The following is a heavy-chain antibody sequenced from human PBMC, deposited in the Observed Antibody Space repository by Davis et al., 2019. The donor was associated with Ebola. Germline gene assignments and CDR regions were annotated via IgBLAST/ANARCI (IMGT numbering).Heavy chain of an antibody. V-gene: IGHV5-10-1*01. J-gene: IGHJ4*02. CDR2: IDPSDSYT. D-gene: IGHD6-13*01. Sequence: KLSFQGSGYSFTSYWISWVRQMPGKGLEWLGRIDPSDSYTNYSPSFQGHVTISADKSISTAYLQWSSLKASDTAIYYCARGDFLAAAGYYFDYWGQGTLVTVSS. CDR1: GYSFTSYW. CDR3: ARGDFLAAAGYYFDY.